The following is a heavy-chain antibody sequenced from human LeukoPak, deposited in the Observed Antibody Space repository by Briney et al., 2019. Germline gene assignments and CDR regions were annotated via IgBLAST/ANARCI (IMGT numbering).Heavy chain of an antibody. CDR3: ATGGAVEDY. Sequence: GGSLRLSCAASGFTFSNYWMHWVRQAPGKGLVWVSRISRDGSTTSYADSVQGRFTISRGNAKNTLYLQMSSLRAEDTAVYYCATGGAVEDYWGQGTLVTVSS. V-gene: IGHV3-74*01. J-gene: IGHJ4*02. D-gene: IGHD6-19*01. CDR2: ISRDGSTT. CDR1: GFTFSNYW.